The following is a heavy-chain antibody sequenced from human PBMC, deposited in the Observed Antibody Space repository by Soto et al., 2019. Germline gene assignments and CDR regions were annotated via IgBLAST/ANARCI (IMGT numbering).Heavy chain of an antibody. Sequence: SETLSLTCSVSGGSVSNKTYYWIWIRHPPGKRLEWIGYVYYSGTTNYNPSLKSQVTISVDLSKNQFSLRLSSVTTADTALYYCARTTAVPNTLRSRYFFDYWGQGTLVTVSS. CDR2: VYYSGTT. D-gene: IGHD4-17*01. CDR3: ARTTAVPNTLRSRYFFDY. CDR1: GGSVSNKTYY. V-gene: IGHV4-61*01. J-gene: IGHJ4*02.